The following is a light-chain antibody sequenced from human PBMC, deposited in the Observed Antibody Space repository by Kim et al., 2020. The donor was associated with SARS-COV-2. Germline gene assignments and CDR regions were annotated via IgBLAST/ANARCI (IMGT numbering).Light chain of an antibody. CDR2: EAS. CDR3: QQYRSYPWT. CDR1: RSIAGL. V-gene: IGKV1-5*03. J-gene: IGKJ1*01. Sequence: ASVGDRVTITCRASRSIAGLLAWYQQKPGQAPKLLIYEASTLKSGVPSSFTGSGSGTEFTLIISSLQPDDFATYYCQQYRSYPWTFGQGTKVDMK.